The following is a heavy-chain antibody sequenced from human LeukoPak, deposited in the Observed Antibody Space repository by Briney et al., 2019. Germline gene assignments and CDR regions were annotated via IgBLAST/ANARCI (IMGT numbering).Heavy chain of an antibody. V-gene: IGHV3-30*18. J-gene: IGHJ4*02. CDR2: ISSDGGTK. CDR3: AKDLFDY. CDR1: GFTFSTYG. Sequence: PGGSLRLSCAASGFTFSTYGMHWVRQAPGKGLEWVAVISSDGGTKYYADSVNGRFTISRDNSKNTLYVQMNSLGPDDTAVYYCAKDLFDYWGQGTLVSVSA.